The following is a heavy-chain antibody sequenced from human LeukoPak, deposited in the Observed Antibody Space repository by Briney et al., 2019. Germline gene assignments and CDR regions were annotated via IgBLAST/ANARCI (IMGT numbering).Heavy chain of an antibody. Sequence: PSETLSLTCSVSSDSINSGGYYWSWIRQPAGKGLEWIGRIYSSGSTEYNPSLKNRVSISVETSKNQFSLKLNSVTAADTATYYCTGSSFNAFDFWGRGTVVTVSS. J-gene: IGHJ3*01. CDR2: IYSSGST. CDR3: TGSSFNAFDF. D-gene: IGHD6-13*01. CDR1: SDSINSGGYY. V-gene: IGHV4-61*02.